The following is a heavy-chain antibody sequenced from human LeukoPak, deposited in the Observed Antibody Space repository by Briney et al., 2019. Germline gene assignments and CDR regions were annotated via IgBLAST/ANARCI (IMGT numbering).Heavy chain of an antibody. CDR2: IYYTGST. V-gene: IGHV4-59*11. CDR1: GGSISSHY. Sequence: PSETLSLTCTVSGGSISSHYWSWIRQPPGEGLEWIGYIYYTGSTSYNPSLKSRVTISVDTSKNQFSLKLSSVTAADTAVYYCARSGFYYYMDVWGKGTTVTVSS. D-gene: IGHD6-25*01. J-gene: IGHJ6*03. CDR3: ARSGFYYYMDV.